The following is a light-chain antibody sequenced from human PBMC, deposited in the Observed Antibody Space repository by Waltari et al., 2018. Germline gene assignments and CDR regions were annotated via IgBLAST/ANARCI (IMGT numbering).Light chain of an antibody. J-gene: IGKJ4*01. CDR2: GAS. CDR1: QIITNNC. CDR3: QQYANSPLT. V-gene: IGKV3-20*01. Sequence: EIVLTQSPGAMSLSPGGRATLSCRATQIITNNCLAWYQQKPGQAPRLLIFGASNRATGIPDRFSGSGSGTDFTLTIYGLEPEDSAVYYCQQYANSPLTFGGGATVAIK.